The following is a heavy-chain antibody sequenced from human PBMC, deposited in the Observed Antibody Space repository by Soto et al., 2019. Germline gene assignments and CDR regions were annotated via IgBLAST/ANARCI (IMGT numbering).Heavy chain of an antibody. Sequence: WGSLRLSCAASGFTFSSYSMNWVRQAPGKGLEWVSSISSSSYIYYADSVKGRFTISRDNAKNSLYLQMNSLRAEDTAVYYCARYSGSRPYYYYGMDVWGQGTTVTVSS. CDR2: ISSSSYI. V-gene: IGHV3-21*01. CDR3: ARYSGSRPYYYYGMDV. D-gene: IGHD1-26*01. J-gene: IGHJ6*02. CDR1: GFTFSSYS.